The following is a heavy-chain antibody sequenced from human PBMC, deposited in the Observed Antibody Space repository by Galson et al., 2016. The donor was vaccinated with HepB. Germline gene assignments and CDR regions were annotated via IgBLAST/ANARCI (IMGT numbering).Heavy chain of an antibody. CDR3: VRGYRYGDY. Sequence: SLRLSCAAAGFTFDDYAMHWVRQAPGKGLEWVSLISWDGETAHYADSVRGRFTISRDNRKNSVYLQMNSLRPEDAALYFCVRGYRYGDYWGQGTLVTVSS. V-gene: IGHV3-43D*04. CDR1: GFTFDDYA. D-gene: IGHD5-18*01. CDR2: ISWDGETA. J-gene: IGHJ4*02.